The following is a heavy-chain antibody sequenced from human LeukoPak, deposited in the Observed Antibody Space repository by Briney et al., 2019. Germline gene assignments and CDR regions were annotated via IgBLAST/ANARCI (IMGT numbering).Heavy chain of an antibody. CDR1: GFTFSSYA. CDR3: AKDLGGDCSSTSCLLSDPFDY. D-gene: IGHD2-2*01. J-gene: IGHJ4*02. V-gene: IGHV3-23*01. CDR2: ISGSGGST. Sequence: GGSLRLSCAASGFTFSSYAMSWVRQAPGKGLEWVSAISGSGGSTYYADSMKGRFTISRDNSKNTLYLQMNSLRAEDTAVYYCAKDLGGDCSSTSCLLSDPFDYWGQGTLVTVSS.